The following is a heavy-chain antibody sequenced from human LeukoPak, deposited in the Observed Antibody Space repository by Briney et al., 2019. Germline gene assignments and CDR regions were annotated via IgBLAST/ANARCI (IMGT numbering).Heavy chain of an antibody. D-gene: IGHD3-10*01. CDR2: ISGSGGST. CDR3: AKPGRIMVRGVIRWFDP. Sequence: GGSLRLSCAASGFTFSSYAMSWVRQAPGKGLEWVSAISGSGGSTYYADSVKGRFTISRDNSKNTLYLQINSLRAEDTAVYYCAKPGRIMVRGVIRWFDPWGQGTLVTVSS. V-gene: IGHV3-23*01. CDR1: GFTFSSYA. J-gene: IGHJ5*02.